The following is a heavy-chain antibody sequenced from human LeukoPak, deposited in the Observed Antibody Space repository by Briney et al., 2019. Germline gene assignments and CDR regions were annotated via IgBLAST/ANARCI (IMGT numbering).Heavy chain of an antibody. V-gene: IGHV3-9*01. CDR2: ISWNSGSI. J-gene: IGHJ3*02. CDR1: GFTFDDYA. Sequence: PGGSLRLSCAASGFTFDDYAMHWVRQAPGKGLEWVSGISWNSGSIGYADSVKGRFTISRDNAKNSLYLQMNSLRAEDTALYYCAKARGSYWSHDAFDIWGQGTMVTVSS. CDR3: AKARGSYWSHDAFDI. D-gene: IGHD1-26*01.